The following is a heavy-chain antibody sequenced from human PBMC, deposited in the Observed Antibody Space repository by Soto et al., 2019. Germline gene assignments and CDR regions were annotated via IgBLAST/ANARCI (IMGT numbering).Heavy chain of an antibody. CDR3: ARDSVTALYYYYYGMDV. J-gene: IGHJ6*02. Sequence: QVQLVESGGGLVKPGGSLRLSCAASGFTFSDYYMSWIRQAPGKGLEWVSYISSSSSYTNYADSEKGRFTISRDNAKHSLYLQMNSLRAEDTAVYYCARDSVTALYYYYYGMDVWGQGTTVTVSS. CDR1: GFTFSDYY. V-gene: IGHV3-11*06. D-gene: IGHD2-21*02. CDR2: ISSSSSYT.